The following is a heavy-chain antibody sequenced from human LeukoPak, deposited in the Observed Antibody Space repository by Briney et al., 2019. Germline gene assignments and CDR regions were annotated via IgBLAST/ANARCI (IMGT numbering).Heavy chain of an antibody. D-gene: IGHD3-3*01. CDR1: GYTFTSYY. J-gene: IGHJ6*02. Sequence: SVKVSCKASGYTFTSYYVHWVRQAPGQGLEWMGIINPSGGSTSYTQKFQGRVTMTRDTSTSTVYMELSSLRSEDTAVYYCAREGFPPKISDFWSGLGPYYYYGMDVWGQGTTVTVSS. V-gene: IGHV1-46*01. CDR2: INPSGGST. CDR3: AREGFPPKISDFWSGLGPYYYYGMDV.